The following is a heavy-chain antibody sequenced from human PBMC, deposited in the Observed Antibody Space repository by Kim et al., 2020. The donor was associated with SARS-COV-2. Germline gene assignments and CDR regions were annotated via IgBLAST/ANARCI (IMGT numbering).Heavy chain of an antibody. CDR2: ISSSSTTI. J-gene: IGHJ4*02. Sequence: GGSLRLSCAASGFTFSSYSMNLVRQAPGKGLEWVSYISSSSTTIYYADSVKARFTISRDDAKNSLYLQMNSLRDEDSAVYYCARDTSSSTDPLDYWGQGTLVTVSS. D-gene: IGHD6-6*01. CDR1: GFTFSSYS. V-gene: IGHV3-48*02. CDR3: ARDTSSSTDPLDY.